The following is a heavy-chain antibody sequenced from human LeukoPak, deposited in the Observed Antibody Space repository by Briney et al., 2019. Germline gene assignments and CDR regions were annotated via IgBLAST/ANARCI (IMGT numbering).Heavy chain of an antibody. Sequence: GASVKVSRKASGYTFTAYYMHWVRQAPGQGLEWMGWINPNSGGTNYAQKFQGRVTMTRDTSISTAYMELSRLRSDDTAVYYCARSPSSSGYAFDYWGQGTLVTVSS. CDR2: INPNSGGT. J-gene: IGHJ4*02. CDR1: GYTFTAYY. CDR3: ARSPSSSGYAFDY. D-gene: IGHD3-22*01. V-gene: IGHV1-2*02.